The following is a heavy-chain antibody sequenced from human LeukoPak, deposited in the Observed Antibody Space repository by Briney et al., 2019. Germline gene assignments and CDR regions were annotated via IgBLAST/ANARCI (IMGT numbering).Heavy chain of an antibody. CDR1: GASINSYY. CDR2: IYYSGST. D-gene: IGHD6-13*01. CDR3: ARASSWYVSNHWFDP. J-gene: IGHJ5*02. V-gene: IGHV4-59*01. Sequence: SETLSLTCTVSGASINSYYWSWIRQPPGKGLGWIGYIYYSGSTNYNPSLKSRVTISIDTSKNQFSLKLTSVTAADTAVYYCARASSWYVSNHWFDPWGQGTLVTVSS.